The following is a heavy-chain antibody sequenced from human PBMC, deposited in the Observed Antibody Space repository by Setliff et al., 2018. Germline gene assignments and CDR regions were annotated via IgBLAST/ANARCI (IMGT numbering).Heavy chain of an antibody. J-gene: IGHJ4*02. CDR2: SSTGGRYR. CDR1: GFTFSSYT. D-gene: IGHD6-13*01. Sequence: GGSLRLSCAGSGFTFSSYTMNWVRQAPGKGLEWVSSSSTGGRYRYYAGSVEGRFTVSRDNAENSLYLQMNSLRVEDTAVYYCAKRRSSSWFGGMDYWGQGTLVTRLL. CDR3: AKRRSSSWFGGMDY. V-gene: IGHV3-21*04.